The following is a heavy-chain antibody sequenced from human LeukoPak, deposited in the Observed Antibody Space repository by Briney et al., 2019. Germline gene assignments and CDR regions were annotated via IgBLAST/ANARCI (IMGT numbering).Heavy chain of an antibody. CDR1: GDSVSSNGAA. D-gene: IGHD5-12*01. CDR3: ARVGEGSGYGFDY. Sequence: SQTLSLTCAISGDSVSSNGAAWNWIRQSPSRGLEWLGRTSYRAKWYNDYAVSVKSRIPINPDTSKNQFSLQLNSVTPEDTAVYYCARVGEGSGYGFDYWGQGTLVTVSS. V-gene: IGHV6-1*01. CDR2: TSYRAKWYN. J-gene: IGHJ4*02.